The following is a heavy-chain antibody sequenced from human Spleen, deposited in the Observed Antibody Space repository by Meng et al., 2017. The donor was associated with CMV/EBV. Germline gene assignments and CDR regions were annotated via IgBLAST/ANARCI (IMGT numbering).Heavy chain of an antibody. CDR2: ISSSSSYI. Sequence: GESLKISCAASGFTFSSYSMNWVRQAPGKGLEWVSSISSSSSYIYYADSVKGRFTISRDNSKNTLYLQMNSLRAEDTAVYYCAYLPYSSSWDYWGQGTLVTVSS. CDR1: GFTFSSYS. D-gene: IGHD6-13*01. J-gene: IGHJ4*02. V-gene: IGHV3-21*04. CDR3: AYLPYSSSWDY.